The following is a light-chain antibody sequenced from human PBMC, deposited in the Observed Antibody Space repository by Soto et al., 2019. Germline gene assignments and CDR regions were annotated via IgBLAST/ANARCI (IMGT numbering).Light chain of an antibody. CDR3: LQRTNWPPT. Sequence: EIVLAQSPATLSLSPGERATLSCRASQSVRNDLVWYHQKPGQAPRVLIYSASTRATGIPARFSGSGSGTDFTLTISSLEPEDFAVYYCLQRTNWPPTFGGGTKLEMK. V-gene: IGKV3-11*01. J-gene: IGKJ4*01. CDR2: SAS. CDR1: QSVRND.